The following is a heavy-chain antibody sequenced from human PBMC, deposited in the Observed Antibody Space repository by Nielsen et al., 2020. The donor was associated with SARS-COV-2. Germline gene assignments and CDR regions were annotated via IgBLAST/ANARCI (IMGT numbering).Heavy chain of an antibody. J-gene: IGHJ5*02. CDR2: IYHSGNT. V-gene: IGHV4-4*02. D-gene: IGHD1-26*01. Sequence: SETLSLTCAVSGDSISSSNWWSWVRQPPGKGLEWIGEIYHSGNTNYNPSLKSRVTISVDKSKNQFSLRLISVTAADTAVYYCARLLTNTGNYFWFDPWGQGTLVTVSS. CDR1: GDSISSSNW. CDR3: ARLLTNTGNYFWFDP.